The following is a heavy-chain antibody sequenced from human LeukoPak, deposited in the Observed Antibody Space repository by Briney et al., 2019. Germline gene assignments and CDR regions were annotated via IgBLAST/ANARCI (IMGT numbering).Heavy chain of an antibody. Sequence: SVKVSCEASGGTFSSYAISWVRQAPGQGLEWMGWIIPIFGTANYAQKFQGRVTITADESTSTAYMELSSLRSEDTAVYYCAILAAADRRLYYYYYMDVWGKGTTVTVSS. CDR2: IIPIFGTA. D-gene: IGHD6-13*01. V-gene: IGHV1-69*13. CDR1: GGTFSSYA. CDR3: AILAAADRRLYYYYYMDV. J-gene: IGHJ6*03.